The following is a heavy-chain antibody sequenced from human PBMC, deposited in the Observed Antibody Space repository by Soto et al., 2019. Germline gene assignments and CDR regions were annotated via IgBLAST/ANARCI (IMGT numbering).Heavy chain of an antibody. J-gene: IGHJ6*02. V-gene: IGHV4-30-4*01. Sequence: SETLSLTCTVSGGSISSGDYYWSWIRQPPGKGLEWIGYIYYSGSTYYNPSLKSRVTISVDTSKNQFSLKLSSVTAADTAVYYCARGTTPRGYSYGPYYYYGMDVWGQGTTVTVSS. CDR3: ARGTTPRGYSYGPYYYYGMDV. D-gene: IGHD5-18*01. CDR1: GGSISSGDYY. CDR2: IYYSGST.